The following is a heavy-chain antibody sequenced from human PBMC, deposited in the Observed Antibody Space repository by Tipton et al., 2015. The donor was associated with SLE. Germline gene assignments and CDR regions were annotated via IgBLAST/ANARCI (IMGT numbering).Heavy chain of an antibody. J-gene: IGHJ3*02. V-gene: IGHV3-73*01. CDR1: GFTFSGSA. D-gene: IGHD3-22*01. CDR3: TINYYDSSGYSDDAFDI. Sequence: SLRLSCAASGFTFSGSAFHWVRQASGKGLEWVGRIRSAANNYATAYAASVKGRFTISRDDSENTAYLQMSFLKTEDTAVYYCTINYYDSSGYSDDAFDIWGQGTTVTVSS. CDR2: IRSAANNYAT.